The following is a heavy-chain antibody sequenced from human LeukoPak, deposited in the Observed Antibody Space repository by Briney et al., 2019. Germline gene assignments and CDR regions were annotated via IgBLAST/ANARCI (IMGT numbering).Heavy chain of an antibody. J-gene: IGHJ4*02. Sequence: ASVKVSCKASGYTFSNCAMHWARQAPGQRLEWMGWINADNGDTKYSQKLQGRVTITRNTSASTAYMELSSLKSEDTAVYYCASTDYYDSSTYHLRYWGQGTLVAVSS. CDR1: GYTFSNCA. V-gene: IGHV1-3*01. CDR3: ASTDYYDSSTYHLRY. CDR2: INADNGDT. D-gene: IGHD3-22*01.